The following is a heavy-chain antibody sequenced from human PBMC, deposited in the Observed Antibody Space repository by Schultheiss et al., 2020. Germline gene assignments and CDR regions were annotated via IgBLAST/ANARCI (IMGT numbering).Heavy chain of an antibody. CDR3: ARDAPDGYGYGGNYYYYGMDV. CDR1: GFTFSDYY. CDR2: ISSSSSYT. D-gene: IGHD5-18*01. Sequence: GESLKISCAASGFTFSDYYMSWIRQAPGKGLEWVSYISSSSSYTNYADSVKGRFTISRDNAKNSLYLQMNSLRAEDTAVYYCARDAPDGYGYGGNYYYYGMDVWGQGTTVTGSS. V-gene: IGHV3-11*06. J-gene: IGHJ6*02.